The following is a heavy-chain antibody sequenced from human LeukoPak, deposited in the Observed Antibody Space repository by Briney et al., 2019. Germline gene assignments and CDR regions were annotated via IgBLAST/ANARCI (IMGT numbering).Heavy chain of an antibody. CDR1: GGSISSGGYY. Sequence: KTSETLSLTCTVSGGSISSGGYYWSWIRQHPGKGLEWIGYIYYSGSTYYNPSLKSRVTISVDTSKNQFSLKLSSVTAADTAVYYRASSGYYYVFDYWGQGTLVTVSS. CDR2: IYYSGST. V-gene: IGHV4-31*03. CDR3: ASSGYYYVFDY. J-gene: IGHJ4*02. D-gene: IGHD3-22*01.